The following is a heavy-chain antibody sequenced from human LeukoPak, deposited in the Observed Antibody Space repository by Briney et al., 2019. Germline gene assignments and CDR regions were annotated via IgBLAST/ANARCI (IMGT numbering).Heavy chain of an antibody. CDR3: ARDLGHDYGDSNWFDP. D-gene: IGHD4-17*01. V-gene: IGHV4-34*01. CDR2: INHSGST. CDR1: GGSFSGYY. Sequence: PSETLSLTCAVYGGSFSGYYWSWIRQPPGKGLEWIGEINHSGSTNYNPSLKSRVTISVDTSKNQFSLKLSSVTAADTAVYYCARDLGHDYGDSNWFDPWGQGTLVTVSS. J-gene: IGHJ5*02.